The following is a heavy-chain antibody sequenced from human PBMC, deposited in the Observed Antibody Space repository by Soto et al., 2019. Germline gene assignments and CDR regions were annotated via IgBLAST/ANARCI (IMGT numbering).Heavy chain of an antibody. D-gene: IGHD3-16*01. CDR1: GFTVSNNY. J-gene: IGHJ4*02. V-gene: IGHV3-66*01. Sequence: EEQLVESGGDLVQPGGYLRLSCAASGFTVSNNYMSSVRQAPGKGLEWVSLISSGGSTYYADSVKGRFTISRDSSKNTLYLQMNSLRAEDTAMYYCAAYSQKGYWGQGTLFTVSS. CDR2: ISSGGST. CDR3: AAYSQKGY.